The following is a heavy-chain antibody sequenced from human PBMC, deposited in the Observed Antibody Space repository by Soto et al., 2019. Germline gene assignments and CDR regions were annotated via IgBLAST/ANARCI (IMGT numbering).Heavy chain of an antibody. CDR2: ISWNSGSI. CDR3: AKAGGYCSSTSCHHEFDY. CDR1: GFTFDDYA. J-gene: IGHJ4*02. D-gene: IGHD2-2*01. V-gene: IGHV3-9*01. Sequence: GGSLRLSCAASGFTFDDYAMHWVRQAPGKGLEWVSGISWNSGSIGYADSVKGRFTISRDNAKNSLYLQMNSLRAEETALYYCAKAGGYCSSTSCHHEFDYWGQGTLVTVSS.